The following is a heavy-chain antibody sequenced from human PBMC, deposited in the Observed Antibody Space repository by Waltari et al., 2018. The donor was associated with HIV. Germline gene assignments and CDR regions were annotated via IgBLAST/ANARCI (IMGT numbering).Heavy chain of an antibody. D-gene: IGHD2-21*02. V-gene: IGHV1-8*01. CDR1: GYPFTSFD. CDR2: MNPNSKKT. J-gene: IGHJ4*02. Sequence: QVQLVQSGAAVKKPGASVKVSCKASGYPFTSFDINWVRKATGQGLEWMGWMNPNSKKTGFAQKFQGRISMTRNTSIGTAYMELSSLRSLDTAVYYCARTFNGDLDYWGQGTLVTVS. CDR3: ARTFNGDLDY.